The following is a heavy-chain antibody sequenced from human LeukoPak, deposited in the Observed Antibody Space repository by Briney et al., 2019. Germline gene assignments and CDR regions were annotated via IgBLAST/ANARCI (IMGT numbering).Heavy chain of an antibody. D-gene: IGHD7-27*01. J-gene: IGHJ6*03. Sequence: SETLSLTCAVYGGPFSGYYWSWIRQPPGKGLEWIGEINHSGSTNYNPSLKSRVTISVDTSKNQFSLKLSSVTAADTAVYYCARKGPQLGIAYYYYYMDVWGKGTTVTISS. CDR3: ARKGPQLGIAYYYYYMDV. CDR2: INHSGST. CDR1: GGPFSGYY. V-gene: IGHV4-34*01.